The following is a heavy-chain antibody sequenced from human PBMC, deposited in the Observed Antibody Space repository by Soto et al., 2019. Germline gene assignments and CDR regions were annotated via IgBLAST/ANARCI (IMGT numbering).Heavy chain of an antibody. J-gene: IGHJ4*02. CDR2: ISGSGGSS. CDR1: GFTVRNYA. V-gene: IGHV3-23*01. D-gene: IGHD2-2*01. CDR3: AKKSTDSPGYSDY. Sequence: GGSLRLSCATSGFTVRNYAMSWVRQAPGKGLEWVSGISGSGGSSYYADSVKGRFTISRDNSKNTLNLQMDSLRAEDTAVYYCAKKSTDSPGYSDYWGQGTVVSVSS.